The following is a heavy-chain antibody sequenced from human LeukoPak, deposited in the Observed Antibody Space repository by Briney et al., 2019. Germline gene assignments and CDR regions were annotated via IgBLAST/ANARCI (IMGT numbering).Heavy chain of an antibody. CDR3: AREFSSKLEWLAYVTGDDAFDV. V-gene: IGHV1-18*01. CDR2: ISAYNGNT. D-gene: IGHD3-3*01. J-gene: IGHJ3*01. Sequence: ASVKVSCKASGYTFTSYGISWVRQAPGQGLEWMGWISAYNGNTNYAQKLQGRVTMTTDASTSTAYMELRSLRSDDTAVYYCAREFSSKLEWLAYVTGDDAFDVWGQGTMITVS. CDR1: GYTFTSYG.